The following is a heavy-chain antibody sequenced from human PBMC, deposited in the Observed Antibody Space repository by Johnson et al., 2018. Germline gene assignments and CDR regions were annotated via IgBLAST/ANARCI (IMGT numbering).Heavy chain of an antibody. CDR2: ISFDGVDE. D-gene: IGHD1-26*01. J-gene: IGHJ6*03. CDR3: ARPKVGATSGGMDV. Sequence: VQLVESGGGVVQPGRSLRLSCAASGFTFSGFAMHWVRQAPGKGLEWVAMISFDGVDEFYADSVRGRFTVSRDNSKTTLFLQMSSLRAEDTALYYCARPKVGATSGGMDVWGTGTTVTVSS. CDR1: GFTFSGFA. V-gene: IGHV3-30-3*01.